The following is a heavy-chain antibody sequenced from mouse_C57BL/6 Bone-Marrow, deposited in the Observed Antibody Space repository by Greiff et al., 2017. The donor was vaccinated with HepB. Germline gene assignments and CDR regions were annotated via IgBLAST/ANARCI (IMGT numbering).Heavy chain of an antibody. J-gene: IGHJ2*01. CDR2: FHPYNDDT. Sequence: VKLQESGAELVKPGASVKMSCKASGYTFTTYPIEWMKQNHGKSLEWIGNFHPYNDDTKYNEKFKGKATLTVEKSSSTVYLELSRLTSDDSAVYYCARLNYYYGNYFDYWGQGTTLTVSS. V-gene: IGHV1-47*01. CDR3: ARLNYYYGNYFDY. CDR1: GYTFTTYP. D-gene: IGHD1-1*01.